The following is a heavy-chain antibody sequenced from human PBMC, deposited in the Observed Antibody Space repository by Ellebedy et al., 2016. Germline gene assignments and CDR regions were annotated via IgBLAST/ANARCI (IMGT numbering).Heavy chain of an antibody. CDR1: GFTFSSYG. Sequence: GESLKISXAASGFTFSSYGMHWVRQAPGKGLEWVAVIWYDGSNKYYADSVKGRFTISRDNSKNTLYLQMNSLRAEDTAVYYCARVLGIAAAGIGYFDYWGQGTLVTVSS. CDR3: ARVLGIAAAGIGYFDY. V-gene: IGHV3-33*08. CDR2: IWYDGSNK. D-gene: IGHD6-13*01. J-gene: IGHJ4*02.